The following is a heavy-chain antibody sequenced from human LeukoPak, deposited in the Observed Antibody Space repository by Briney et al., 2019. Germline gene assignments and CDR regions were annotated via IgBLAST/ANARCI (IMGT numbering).Heavy chain of an antibody. CDR1: GYSFTRYW. J-gene: IGHJ5*02. Sequence: GESLKISCKGSGYSFTRYWIGWVRQMPGKGLEWMGIIYPGDSETRYSPSFQGQVTISADKSISTAYLQWSSLKTSDTAMYYCARRPSGGSTWFDPWGQGTLVTVSS. CDR2: IYPGDSET. CDR3: ARRPSGGSTWFDP. V-gene: IGHV5-51*01. D-gene: IGHD2-8*02.